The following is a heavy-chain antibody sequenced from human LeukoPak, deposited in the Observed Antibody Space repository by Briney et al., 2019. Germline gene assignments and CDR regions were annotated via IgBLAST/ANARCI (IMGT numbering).Heavy chain of an antibody. Sequence: SETLSLTCAVYGGSFGGYYWSWIRQHPGKGLEWIGYIYYSGSTYYNPSLKSRVTISVDTSKNQFSLKLSSVTAADTAVYYCAREGGGCYCIDYWGQGTLVTVSS. D-gene: IGHD2-21*02. CDR1: GGSFGGYY. CDR2: IYYSGST. V-gene: IGHV4-31*11. J-gene: IGHJ4*02. CDR3: AREGGGCYCIDY.